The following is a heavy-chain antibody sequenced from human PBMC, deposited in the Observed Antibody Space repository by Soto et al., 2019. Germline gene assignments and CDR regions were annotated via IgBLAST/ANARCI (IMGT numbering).Heavy chain of an antibody. CDR2: ISAYNGNT. V-gene: IGHV1-18*04. Sequence: ASVKVSCKASGYTFTSYGISWVRQAPGQGLEWMGWISAYNGNTNYAQKLQGRVTMTTDTSTSTAYVELRSLRSDDTAVYYCAREGYYDFWSGYSGDYYYGMDVWGQGTTVTVSS. CDR3: AREGYYDFWSGYSGDYYYGMDV. J-gene: IGHJ6*02. D-gene: IGHD3-3*01. CDR1: GYTFTSYG.